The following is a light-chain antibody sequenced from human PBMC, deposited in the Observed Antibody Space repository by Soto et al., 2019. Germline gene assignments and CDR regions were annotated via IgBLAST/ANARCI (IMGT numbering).Light chain of an antibody. CDR3: QQYNNWPPIT. CDR2: GAS. J-gene: IGKJ5*01. CDR1: QSVSNN. Sequence: ETAMTQSPATLSVSPGERATLSCRASQSVSNNLAWYQQKPGQAPSLLIYGASTRATGIPARFSGSGSGTEFTRTILSLQSEDSAVYYCQQYNNWPPITFGQGTRLEIK. V-gene: IGKV3-15*01.